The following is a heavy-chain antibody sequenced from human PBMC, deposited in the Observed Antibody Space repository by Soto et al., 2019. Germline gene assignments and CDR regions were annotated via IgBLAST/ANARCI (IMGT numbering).Heavy chain of an antibody. CDR1: GFTFRSFT. Sequence: VGSLRLSCAASGFTFRSFTMNWVRQAPVNWLEWVSTISSNSAYIYYTDALRGRFTISRDNAKNSLHLQMNSLRAEDTAVYYCTRDASRDSSARGWFDPWGPGTLVTSPQ. CDR3: TRDASRDSSARGWFDP. D-gene: IGHD6-13*01. J-gene: IGHJ5*02. CDR2: ISSNSAYI. V-gene: IGHV3-21*01.